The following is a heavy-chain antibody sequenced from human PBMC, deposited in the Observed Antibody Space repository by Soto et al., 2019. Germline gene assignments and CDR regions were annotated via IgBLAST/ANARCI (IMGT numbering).Heavy chain of an antibody. CDR3: ARASCSSTSCYRENWFDP. CDR2: IYYSGST. Sequence: SETLSLTCTVSGGSISSGGYYWSWIRQHPGKGLEWIGYIYYSGSTYYNPSLKSRVTISVDTSKNQFSLKLSSVTAADTAVYYCARASCSSTSCYRENWFDPWGQGTLVTVSS. J-gene: IGHJ5*02. D-gene: IGHD2-2*01. V-gene: IGHV4-31*03. CDR1: GGSISSGGYY.